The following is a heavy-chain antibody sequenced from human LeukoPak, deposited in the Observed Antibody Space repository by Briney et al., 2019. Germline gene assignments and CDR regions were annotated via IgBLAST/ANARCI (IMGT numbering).Heavy chain of an antibody. Sequence: QSGGSLRLSCAASGFTVSSNYMTWVRQPPGKGLEWVPVIYSGGNTYYADSVKGRFTISRDNSKNTLLLQMNSLRAEDTALYYCARLIVAIQTDAFDLWGQGTLVTVSS. D-gene: IGHD5-12*01. V-gene: IGHV3-66*04. CDR3: ARLIVAIQTDAFDL. J-gene: IGHJ3*01. CDR1: GFTVSSNY. CDR2: IYSGGNT.